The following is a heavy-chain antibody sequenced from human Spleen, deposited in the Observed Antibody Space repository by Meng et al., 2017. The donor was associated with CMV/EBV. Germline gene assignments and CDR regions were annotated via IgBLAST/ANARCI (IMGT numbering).Heavy chain of an antibody. CDR3: ARRPTGIDY. CDR2: IIHGGSP. D-gene: IGHD2-8*02. CDR1: GGSLSGAY. Sequence: QGQLQQWGAGLLKPSETLSLSGVVHGGSLSGAYWNWIRQPPGKGLEWIGEIIHGGSPSYNPSLKSRVTISIDTSKNQLSLMLSSVTAADTAVYYCARRPTGIDYWGQGTLVTVSS. V-gene: IGHV4-34*12. J-gene: IGHJ4*02.